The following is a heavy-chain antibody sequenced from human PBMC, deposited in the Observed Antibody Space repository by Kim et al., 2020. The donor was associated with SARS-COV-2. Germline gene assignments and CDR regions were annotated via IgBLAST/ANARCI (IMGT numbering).Heavy chain of an antibody. D-gene: IGHD6-19*01. J-gene: IGHJ6*02. CDR3: ARGGGWRNEYYYGLDV. Sequence: SETLSLTCTVSGGSVSSDGYYWSWLRQSAGETLEWIGRIYAGGSTTFNPSLKSRVTIALDTSKNQFSLKLSSVTAADTAVYYCARGGGWRNEYYYGLDVWGQGTTVTVSS. CDR2: IYAGGST. V-gene: IGHV4-61*02. CDR1: GGSVSSDGYY.